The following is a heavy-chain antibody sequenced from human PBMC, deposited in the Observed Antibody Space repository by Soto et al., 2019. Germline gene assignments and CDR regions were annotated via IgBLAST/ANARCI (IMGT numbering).Heavy chain of an antibody. CDR2: INPTGGST. D-gene: IGHD2-15*01. V-gene: IGHV1-46*01. CDR3: ARESPGSKRVYYFDY. J-gene: IGHJ4*02. CDR1: GYTFTSYY. Sequence: ASVKVSCKAAGYTFTSYYMHGVRHHPGEELEWMGIINPTGGSTSYAQKFQGRVTMTRDTSTSTVYMELSSLRSEDTAVYYCARESPGSKRVYYFDYWGQGTLVTVSS.